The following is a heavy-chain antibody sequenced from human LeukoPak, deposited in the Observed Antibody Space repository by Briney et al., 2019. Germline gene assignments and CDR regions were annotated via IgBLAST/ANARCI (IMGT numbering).Heavy chain of an antibody. CDR2: ISSSSSYI. CDR3: ARERYAGPDGVFDY. Sequence: PGGSLRLSCAASGFTFSSYWMSWVRQAPGKGLEWVSSISSSSSYIYYADSVKGRFTISRDNAKNSLYLQMNSLRAEDTAVYYCARERYAGPDGVFDYWGQGTLVTVSS. CDR1: GFTFSSYW. D-gene: IGHD3-16*01. V-gene: IGHV3-21*01. J-gene: IGHJ4*02.